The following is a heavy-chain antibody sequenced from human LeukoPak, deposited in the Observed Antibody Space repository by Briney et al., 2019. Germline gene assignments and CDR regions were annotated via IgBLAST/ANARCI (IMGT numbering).Heavy chain of an antibody. Sequence: PSETLSLTCTVSGGSISSSSYYWGWIRQPPGKGLEWIGSIYYSGSTYYNPSLKSRVTISVDTSKNQFSLKLSSVTAADTAVYYCARLKDFWSGCPYNWFDPWGQGTLVTVSS. CDR1: GGSISSSSYY. J-gene: IGHJ5*02. D-gene: IGHD3-3*01. CDR3: ARLKDFWSGCPYNWFDP. CDR2: IYYSGST. V-gene: IGHV4-39*01.